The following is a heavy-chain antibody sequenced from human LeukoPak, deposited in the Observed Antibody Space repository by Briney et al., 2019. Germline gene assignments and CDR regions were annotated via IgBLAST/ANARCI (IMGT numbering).Heavy chain of an antibody. CDR3: AMGLYCSSIACYASP. J-gene: IGHJ5*02. V-gene: IGHV5-51*01. Sequence: GESLKIPCKGSGYSFTNYWIGWVGQMPGKGLEWTGIIYPDDSDTRYTPSFQGQATISADTSISSAYLHWSSLEASDTAMYYCAMGLYCSSIACYASPWGQGTHVTVSS. CDR2: IYPDDSDT. D-gene: IGHD2-2*01. CDR1: GYSFTNYW.